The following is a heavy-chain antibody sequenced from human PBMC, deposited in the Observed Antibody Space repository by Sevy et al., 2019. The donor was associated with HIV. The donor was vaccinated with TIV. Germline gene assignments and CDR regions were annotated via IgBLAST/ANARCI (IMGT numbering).Heavy chain of an antibody. D-gene: IGHD2-15*01. CDR2: ISFDGNKR. J-gene: IGHJ5*02. Sequence: GGSLRLSCAASGFTLSPYSMEWVRQAPGKGLEWVGLISFDGNKRYYPDSVKGRFTISRDNSKNTLYLQMNGLRAEDTAVYYCAKGEGYCSGGSCNPGVSWGQGTLVTVSS. V-gene: IGHV3-30*18. CDR3: AKGEGYCSGGSCNPGVS. CDR1: GFTLSPYS.